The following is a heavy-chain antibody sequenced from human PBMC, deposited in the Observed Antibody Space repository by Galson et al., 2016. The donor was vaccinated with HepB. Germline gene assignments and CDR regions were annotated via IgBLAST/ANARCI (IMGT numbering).Heavy chain of an antibody. CDR3: AGDRGQGSQLDS. D-gene: IGHD1-1*01. J-gene: IGHJ1*01. CDR1: GFTFDTYG. CDR2: VWNAGDIH. Sequence: SLRLSCAVSGFTFDTYGIHWVRQAPGKRLQWVAVVWNAGDIHSYADSVKGRFTISRDKSKNMVFLHMDSLRVDDTAVYYCAGDRGQGSQLDSWGQGTLVGVSS. V-gene: IGHV3-33*01.